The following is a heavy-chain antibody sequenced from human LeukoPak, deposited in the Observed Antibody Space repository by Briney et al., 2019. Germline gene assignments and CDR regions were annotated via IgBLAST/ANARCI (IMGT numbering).Heavy chain of an antibody. CDR1: GFTFSSYA. V-gene: IGHV3-23*01. J-gene: IGHJ3*02. D-gene: IGHD2-15*01. CDR2: ISGSGGST. Sequence: GGSLRLSCVASGFTFSSYAMSWVRQAPGKGLEWVSVISGSGGSTYYADSVKGRFTISRDNSKNTLYLQMTSLRAEDTAVYYCARDNIVVVVTTSFDIWGQGTMVTVSS. CDR3: ARDNIVVVVTTSFDI.